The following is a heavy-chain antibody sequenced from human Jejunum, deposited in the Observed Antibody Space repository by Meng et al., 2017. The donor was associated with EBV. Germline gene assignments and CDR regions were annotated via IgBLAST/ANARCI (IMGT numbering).Heavy chain of an antibody. D-gene: IGHD2-15*01. CDR1: GYTFNSYA. V-gene: IGHV1-3*04. Sequence: VQIVQSGAEVKGPGASVKVSCKASGYTFNSYAIHWVRQAPGQRLEWMGWSHTDNGGTKYSQEFQDRVTITRDTSASTAYMEISSLRSEDTAVYYCVKKGTRLTTHGYHFDYWGQGTLVTVSS. CDR2: SHTDNGGT. CDR3: VKKGTRLTTHGYHFDY. J-gene: IGHJ4*02.